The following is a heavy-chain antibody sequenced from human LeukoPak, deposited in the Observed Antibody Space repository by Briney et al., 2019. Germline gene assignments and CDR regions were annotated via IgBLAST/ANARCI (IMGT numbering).Heavy chain of an antibody. CDR3: AKGYSSGVGIFDY. D-gene: IGHD6-19*01. Sequence: GGSLRLSCAASGFTFSSYGMSWVRQAPGKGLEWVSAISGSGGSTYYADSVKGRFTISRDNSKNTLYLQMNSLRAEDTAVYYCAKGYSSGVGIFDYWGQGTLVTVSS. V-gene: IGHV3-23*01. CDR2: ISGSGGST. J-gene: IGHJ4*02. CDR1: GFTFSSYG.